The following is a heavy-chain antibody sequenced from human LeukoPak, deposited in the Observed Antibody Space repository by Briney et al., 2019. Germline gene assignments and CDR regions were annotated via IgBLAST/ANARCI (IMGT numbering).Heavy chain of an antibody. D-gene: IGHD3-10*01. CDR1: GFTFRSYS. V-gene: IGHV3-21*01. CDR3: ARGGTMVPPFDY. J-gene: IGHJ4*02. Sequence: GGSLRLSCAASGFTFRSYSMNWVRQAPGKGLEWVSSISSSSSYIYYADSVKGRFTISRDNAKNSLYLQMNSLRAEDTAVYYCARGGTMVPPFDYWGQGTLVTVSS. CDR2: ISSSSSYI.